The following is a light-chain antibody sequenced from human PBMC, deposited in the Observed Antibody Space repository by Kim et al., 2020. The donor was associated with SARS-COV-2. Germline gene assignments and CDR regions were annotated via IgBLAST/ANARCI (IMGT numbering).Light chain of an antibody. V-gene: IGKV4-1*01. CDR3: QQYYSTPWT. CDR1: QSVLYSSNNKNY. CDR2: WAS. Sequence: ATINCKASQSVLYSSNNKNYLAWYQQKPGQPPKLLIYWASTRESGVPDRFSGSGSGTDFTLTISSLQAEDVAVYYCQQYYSTPWTFGQGTKVDIK. J-gene: IGKJ1*01.